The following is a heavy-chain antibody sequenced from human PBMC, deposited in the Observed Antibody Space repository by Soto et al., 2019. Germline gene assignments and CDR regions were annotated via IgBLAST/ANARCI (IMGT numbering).Heavy chain of an antibody. D-gene: IGHD6-19*01. CDR1: GYTFSRYA. Sequence: ASVKVSCKASGYTFSRYAIHWVRQAPGERLEWMGWINAGKGDRKYSQKFQGRVTITWDTSATTVYMELRSLRSEDTAVYYCARVRTGLGWDYWG. J-gene: IGHJ4*01. CDR3: ARVRTGLGWDY. CDR2: INAGKGDR. V-gene: IGHV1-3*01.